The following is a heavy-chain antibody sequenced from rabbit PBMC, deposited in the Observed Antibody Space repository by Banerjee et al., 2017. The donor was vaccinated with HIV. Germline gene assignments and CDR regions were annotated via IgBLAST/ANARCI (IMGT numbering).Heavy chain of an antibody. CDR1: GFDFNNYG. V-gene: IGHV1S45*01. CDR2: IDPSSGST. D-gene: IGHD7-1*01. Sequence: QEQLVESGGGLVQPGGSLKLSCKASGFDFNNYGVSWVRQAPGKGLEWIGYIDPSSGSTVYATWAKGRFTISKTSSTTVTLQMTSLTAADTATYFCARDLTGVTGWNFNLWGPGTLVTVS. J-gene: IGHJ4*01. CDR3: ARDLTGVTGWNFNL.